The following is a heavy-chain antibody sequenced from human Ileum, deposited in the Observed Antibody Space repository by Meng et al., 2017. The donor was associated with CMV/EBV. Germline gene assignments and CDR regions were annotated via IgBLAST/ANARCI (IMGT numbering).Heavy chain of an antibody. CDR1: GYTFTSYD. CDR3: ATAYELD. J-gene: IGHJ4*02. CDR2: FDPEDVQR. Sequence: ASVKVSCKASGYTFTSYDINWVRQATGKGLEWMGGFDPEDVQRIYAQKFQGRLTMTEDTSTDTAYMELSSLTSDDTAVYYCATAYELDWGQGTLVTVSS. D-gene: IGHD3-22*01. V-gene: IGHV1-24*01.